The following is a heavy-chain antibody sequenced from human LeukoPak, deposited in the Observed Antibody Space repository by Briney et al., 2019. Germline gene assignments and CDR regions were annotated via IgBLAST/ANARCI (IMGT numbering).Heavy chain of an antibody. D-gene: IGHD2-15*01. Sequence: GGSLRLSCAASGFTFDEYAMHWVRQAPGKGLEWVSGISYSSATIGYVDSVKGRFIISRDKAKNSLYLQMNSLRAEDTALYFCAKDRGGGSQLGDAFDVWGQGTMVSVSS. CDR2: ISYSSATI. CDR1: GFTFDEYA. V-gene: IGHV3-9*01. J-gene: IGHJ3*01. CDR3: AKDRGGGSQLGDAFDV.